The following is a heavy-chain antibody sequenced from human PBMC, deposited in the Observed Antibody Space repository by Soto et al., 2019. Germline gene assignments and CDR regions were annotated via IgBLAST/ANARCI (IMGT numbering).Heavy chain of an antibody. CDR2: INPDTGNT. CDR1: GFTFTDNL. J-gene: IGHJ3*01. Sequence: QVQLVQSGAELKKPGASVNISCTASGFTFTDNLINWVRQAPGQGLEWMGWINPDTGNTRYSETFQGRVTISRHSSASIAYLELSGLKNEDPALYCCARDIQSVGPRANDAFDVWGQGTMITVSS. V-gene: IGHV1-3*01. D-gene: IGHD5-18*01. CDR3: ARDIQSVGPRANDAFDV.